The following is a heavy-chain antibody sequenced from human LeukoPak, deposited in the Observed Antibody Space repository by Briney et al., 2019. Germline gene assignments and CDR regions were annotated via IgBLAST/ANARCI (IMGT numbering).Heavy chain of an antibody. CDR1: GGSISSYY. D-gene: IGHD3-10*01. V-gene: IGHV4-4*07. CDR3: AATGPTLLWFGEEYYYGMDV. CDR2: IYTGGST. J-gene: IGHJ6*02. Sequence: SETLSLTCTVSGGSISSYYWSWIRQPAGKGLEWIGRIYTGGSTNYNPSLKSRVTMSVDTSKNQFSLKLSSVTAADTAVYYCAATGPTLLWFGEEYYYGMDVWGQGTTVTVSS.